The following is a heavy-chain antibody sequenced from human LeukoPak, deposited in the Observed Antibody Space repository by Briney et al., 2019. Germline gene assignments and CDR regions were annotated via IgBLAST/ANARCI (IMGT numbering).Heavy chain of an antibody. J-gene: IGHJ5*02. CDR3: ARAPATYYYDSSVGNWFDP. D-gene: IGHD3-22*01. CDR2: ISVYNGNT. V-gene: IGHV1-18*01. Sequence: ASVKVSCKASGYTFTSYGISWVRQAPGQGLEWMDWISVYNGNTNYAQNLQGRVTMTTDTSTSTAYMELRSLRSDDTAVYYCARAPATYYYDSSVGNWFDPWGQGTLVTVSS. CDR1: GYTFTSYG.